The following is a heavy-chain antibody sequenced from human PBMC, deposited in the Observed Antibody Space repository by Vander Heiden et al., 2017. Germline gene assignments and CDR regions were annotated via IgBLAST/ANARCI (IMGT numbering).Heavy chain of an antibody. D-gene: IGHD3-9*01. Sequence: QVQLQESGPGLVKPSETLSLTCTVSGGSISTYYWSWIRQPAGKGLEWIGRIYTSGSTSYNPSLKSRVTMSLDTSKNQFSLKLSSVTAADTAVYYCARVGVFYDILTGYEINWFDPWGQGTLVTVSS. V-gene: IGHV4-4*07. CDR2: IYTSGST. CDR3: ARVGVFYDILTGYEINWFDP. CDR1: GGSISTYY. J-gene: IGHJ5*02.